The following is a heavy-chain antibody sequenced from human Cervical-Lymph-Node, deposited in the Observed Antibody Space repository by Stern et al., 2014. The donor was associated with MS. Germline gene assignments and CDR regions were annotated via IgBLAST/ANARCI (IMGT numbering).Heavy chain of an antibody. V-gene: IGHV1-69*01. D-gene: IGHD6-19*01. Sequence: VQLVQSGAAVKKPGYSVKVTCTASGGTFSSYAISWVRQAPGQGLEWMGGIIPIFGTANSAQKFHGRVTITADESTSTAYMELSSMRSEDTAVYYCARGEKQWLSLWDYWGQGTLVTVSS. CDR1: GGTFSSYA. CDR3: ARGEKQWLSLWDY. CDR2: IIPIFGTA. J-gene: IGHJ4*02.